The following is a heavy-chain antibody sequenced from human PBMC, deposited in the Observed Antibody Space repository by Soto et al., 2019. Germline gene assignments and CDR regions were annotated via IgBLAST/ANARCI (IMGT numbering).Heavy chain of an antibody. V-gene: IGHV1-69*13. Sequence: SVKVSCKASGGTFSSYAISWVRQAPGQGLEWMGGIIPIFGTANYAQKFQGRVTITADESTSTAYMELSSLRSEDTAVYYCARDRIAAAGPIDYWGQGTLVTVSS. J-gene: IGHJ4*02. D-gene: IGHD6-13*01. CDR1: GGTFSSYA. CDR3: ARDRIAAAGPIDY. CDR2: IIPIFGTA.